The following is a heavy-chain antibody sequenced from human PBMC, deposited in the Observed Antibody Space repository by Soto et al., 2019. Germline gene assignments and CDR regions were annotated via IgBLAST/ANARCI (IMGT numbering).Heavy chain of an antibody. Sequence: GASVKVSCKASGGTFGSYAISWVRQAPGQGLEWMGGIIPIFGTANYAQKFQGRVTITADESTSTAYMELSSLRAEDTAVYYCAKDGYGDYDDYYYYMDVWGKGTTVTVSS. D-gene: IGHD4-17*01. CDR2: IIPIFGTA. J-gene: IGHJ6*03. V-gene: IGHV1-69*13. CDR3: AKDGYGDYDDYYYYMDV. CDR1: GGTFGSYA.